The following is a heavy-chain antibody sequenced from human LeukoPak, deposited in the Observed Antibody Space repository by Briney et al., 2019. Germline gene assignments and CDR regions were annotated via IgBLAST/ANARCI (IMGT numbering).Heavy chain of an antibody. CDR3: ARLRNVGGNPHPFNV. CDR1: GLNFIDYT. D-gene: IGHD4-23*01. V-gene: IGHV3-21*01. CDR2: ITSTGRYI. J-gene: IGHJ3*01. Sequence: PGGSLRPSCAASGLNFIDYTMNWVRQAPGKGLEWVSSITSTGRYIFYADSLKGRFTISRDNAKKSLYLQMNSLRAEDTAVYYCARLRNVGGNPHPFNVWGQGTTVTVSS.